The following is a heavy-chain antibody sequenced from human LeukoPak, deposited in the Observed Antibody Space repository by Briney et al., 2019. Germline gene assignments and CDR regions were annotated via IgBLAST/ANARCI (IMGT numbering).Heavy chain of an antibody. Sequence: SETLSLTCTVSGGSISSDNYYWSWIRQPAGKGLEWIGRIYSSGSTNYNPSLKSRVTISVDTSKNQFSLKLSSVTAADTAVYYCARGPPSVGGWFDPWGQGTLVTVSS. CDR2: IYSSGST. CDR1: GGSISSDNYY. CDR3: ARGPPSVGGWFDP. J-gene: IGHJ5*02. D-gene: IGHD3-16*01. V-gene: IGHV4-61*02.